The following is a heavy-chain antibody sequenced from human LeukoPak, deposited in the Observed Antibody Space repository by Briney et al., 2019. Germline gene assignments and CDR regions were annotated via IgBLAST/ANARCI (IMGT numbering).Heavy chain of an antibody. V-gene: IGHV3-48*03. J-gene: IGHJ4*02. Sequence: GGSLRLSCAASGFTFSGYEMNWVRQAPGKGLEWVSYISRSGRTIYDADSVKGRFTISRDNAKNSLYLQMNSLRAEDTAVYYCARDLPTGTYRAYFDNWGQGTLVTVSS. CDR2: ISRSGRTI. CDR3: ARDLPTGTYRAYFDN. D-gene: IGHD1-26*01. CDR1: GFTFSGYE.